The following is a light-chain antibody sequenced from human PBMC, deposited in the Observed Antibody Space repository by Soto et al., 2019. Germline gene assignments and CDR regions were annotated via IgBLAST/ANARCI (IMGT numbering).Light chain of an antibody. CDR3: QHYNSYSLSWT. Sequence: DIQMTQSPSTLSASIGDRVTITCRASQSISSWLAWYQQKPGKAPKLLIYKASSLESGVPSRFSGSGSGTEFTLTISSLQPDDSATYYCQHYNSYSLSWTFGQGTKVDIK. J-gene: IGKJ1*01. V-gene: IGKV1-5*03. CDR1: QSISSW. CDR2: KAS.